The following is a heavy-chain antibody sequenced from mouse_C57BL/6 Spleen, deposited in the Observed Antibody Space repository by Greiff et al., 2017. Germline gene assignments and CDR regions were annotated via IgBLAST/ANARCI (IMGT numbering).Heavy chain of an antibody. J-gene: IGHJ4*01. CDR3: ARETTEYYYAMDY. V-gene: IGHV5-17*01. Sequence: EVKLMESGGGLVKPGGSLKLSCAASGFTFSDYGMHWVRQAPEKGLEWVAYISSGSSTIYYADTVKGRFTISRDNAKNTLFLQMTSLRSEDTAMYYGARETTEYYYAMDYWGQGTSVTVSS. D-gene: IGHD1-1*01. CDR1: GFTFSDYG. CDR2: ISSGSSTI.